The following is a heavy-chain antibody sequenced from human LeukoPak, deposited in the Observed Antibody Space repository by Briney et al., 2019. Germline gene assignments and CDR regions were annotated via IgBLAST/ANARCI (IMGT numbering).Heavy chain of an antibody. V-gene: IGHV1-8*01. D-gene: IGHD3-10*01. Sequence: ASVKDSCKASGYTFTSYDINWVRQATGQGLEWMGWMNPNSGNTGYAQKFQGRVTMTRNTSISTAYMELSSLRSEDTAVYYCARVMRRGYYFDYWGQGTLVTVSS. CDR2: MNPNSGNT. J-gene: IGHJ4*02. CDR1: GYTFTSYD. CDR3: ARVMRRGYYFDY.